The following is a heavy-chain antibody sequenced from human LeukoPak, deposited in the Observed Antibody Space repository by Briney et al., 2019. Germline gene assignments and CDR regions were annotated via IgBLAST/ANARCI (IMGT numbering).Heavy chain of an antibody. V-gene: IGHV4-59*01. CDR2: IYYSGTT. CDR3: ARVGYGSGSWGWFDP. Sequence: PSETLSLSCTVSGGSISGFFWTWIRQSPGKGLEYIGYIYYSGTTDYNPTLKSRVSMSVDTSKNQFFLNLTSVTAADTAIYYCARVGYGSGSWGWFDPWGQGTLGTVSS. J-gene: IGHJ5*02. CDR1: GGSISGFF. D-gene: IGHD3-10*01.